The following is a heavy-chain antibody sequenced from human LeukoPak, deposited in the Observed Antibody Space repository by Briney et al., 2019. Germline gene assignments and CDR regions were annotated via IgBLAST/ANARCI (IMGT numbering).Heavy chain of an antibody. V-gene: IGHV3-7*01. Sequence: PGGSLRLSCAASGFTFSSYWMSWVRQAPGKGLEWVANIKQDGSEKYYVDSVKGRFTISRDNAKNSLYLQMNSLRAEDTAVDYCAREDFLSGYRGYYYYMDVWGKGTTVTVSS. CDR1: GFTFSSYW. D-gene: IGHD3-3*01. CDR2: IKQDGSEK. J-gene: IGHJ6*03. CDR3: AREDFLSGYRGYYYYMDV.